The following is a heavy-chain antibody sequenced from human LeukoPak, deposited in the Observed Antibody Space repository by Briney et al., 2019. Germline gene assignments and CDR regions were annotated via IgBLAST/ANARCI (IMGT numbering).Heavy chain of an antibody. CDR2: ITGSGSDT. CDR1: GFTFEKFA. V-gene: IGHV3-23*01. CDR3: ARTQTNSSGPTYYYYYMDV. J-gene: IGHJ6*03. D-gene: IGHD6-19*01. Sequence: GGSLRLSCAASGFTFEKFAMNWVRQAPGKGLEWVSTITGSGSDTFYADSVKGRALISRDNSKNSLYLQMNSLRAEDTAVYYCARTQTNSSGPTYYYYYMDVWGKGTTVTVSS.